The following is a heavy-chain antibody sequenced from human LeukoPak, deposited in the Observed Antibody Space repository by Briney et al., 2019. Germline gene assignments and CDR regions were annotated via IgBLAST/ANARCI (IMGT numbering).Heavy chain of an antibody. J-gene: IGHJ5*02. D-gene: IGHD3-3*01. CDR1: GGSIDSGDYY. Sequence: SETLSLTCTVSGGSIDSGDYYWGWVRQPPGKGLECIASIHYTGSTYYDPSLKSRVTLSVDTSKNQLSLNLYSVTAADTAIYYCARHPIERSLGGVPDWFDPWGQGTLVTVSS. V-gene: IGHV4-39*07. CDR3: ARHPIERSLGGVPDWFDP. CDR2: IHYTGST.